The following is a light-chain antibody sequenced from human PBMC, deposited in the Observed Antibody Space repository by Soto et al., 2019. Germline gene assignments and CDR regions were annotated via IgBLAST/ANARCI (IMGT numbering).Light chain of an antibody. Sequence: IQLTQSPSSLSASVLDIATITFLASQDLAIYLAWYHQKPGEAPKLLIYAASTLYGGVPSRFSGSGSGTDFTLTVNSLQPEDFATYYCQQSYTSPITFGQGTKLDI. V-gene: IGKV1-9*01. CDR2: AAS. CDR3: QQSYTSPIT. J-gene: IGKJ5*01. CDR1: QDLAIY.